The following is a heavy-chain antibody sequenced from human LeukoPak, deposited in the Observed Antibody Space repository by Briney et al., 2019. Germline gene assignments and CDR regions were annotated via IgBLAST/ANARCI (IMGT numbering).Heavy chain of an antibody. J-gene: IGHJ4*02. CDR3: ARGNTKLGGRAWDFDY. CDR1: GGSFGGYY. V-gene: IGHV4-34*01. Sequence: PSETLSLTCAVYGGSFGGYYWSWIRQPPGKRLEWIGEINHSGSTNYNPSLKSRVTISVDTSKNQFSLKLSYVTAADTAVYYCARGNTKLGGRAWDFDYWGQGTLVTVSS. D-gene: IGHD1-26*01. CDR2: INHSGST.